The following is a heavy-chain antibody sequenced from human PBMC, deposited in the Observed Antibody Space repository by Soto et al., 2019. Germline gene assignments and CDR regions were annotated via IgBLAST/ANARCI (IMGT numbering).Heavy chain of an antibody. CDR1: GFSISSGYYY. D-gene: IGHD2-2*01. V-gene: IGHV4-30-4*01. CDR2: IYYSGNT. CDR3: AKEGRDSSTSCSRCYGLDV. Sequence: PXETLYLTCSVSGFSISSGYYYWSWIRQPPGKGLEWIGNIYYSGNTYYNPSLKSRLIISIDTSKNQFSLKVGSVTAADTAVYFCAKEGRDSSTSCSRCYGLDVWGQGTPVTVSS. J-gene: IGHJ6*02.